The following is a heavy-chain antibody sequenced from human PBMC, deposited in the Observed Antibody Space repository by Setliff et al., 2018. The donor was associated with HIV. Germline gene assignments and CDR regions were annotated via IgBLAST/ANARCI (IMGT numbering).Heavy chain of an antibody. CDR3: AREVNIPVRGITDDAFDI. CDR1: GGSISSGSYY. CDR2: IYTSGST. V-gene: IGHV4-61*09. D-gene: IGHD3-10*01. J-gene: IGHJ3*02. Sequence: PSETLSLTCTVSGGSISSGSYYWSWIRQPAGKGLEWIGHIYTSGSTNYNPSLKSRVTISVDTSKNQFSLKLSSVTAADTAMYYCAREVNIPVRGITDDAFDIWGQGTMVTVSS.